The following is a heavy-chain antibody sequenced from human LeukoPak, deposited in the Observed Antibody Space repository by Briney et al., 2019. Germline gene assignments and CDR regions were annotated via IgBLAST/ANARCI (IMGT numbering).Heavy chain of an antibody. V-gene: IGHV4-39*01. J-gene: IGHJ4*02. CDR1: GGSISNSSYY. CDR3: ARQSSGTTRDKYYFDY. CDR2: IYYSGST. D-gene: IGHD1-7*01. Sequence: SETLSLTCTVSGGSISNSSYYWGWIRQPPGKGLEWIGSIYYSGSTYDNPSLKSRVTISVDTSKNQFSLKLSSVTAADTAEYYCARQSSGTTRDKYYFDYWGQGTLVTVSS.